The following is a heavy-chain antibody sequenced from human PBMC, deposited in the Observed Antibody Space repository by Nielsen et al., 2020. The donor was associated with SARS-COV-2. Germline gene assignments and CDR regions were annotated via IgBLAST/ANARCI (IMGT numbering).Heavy chain of an antibody. CDR3: ARALRSRGWFDP. J-gene: IGHJ5*02. V-gene: IGHV1-18*01. Sequence: ASVKVSCKASGYTFISYGISWVRQAPGQGLEWMGWISAYNGNTNYAQKLQDRVTMTTDTSTSTAYMELRSLRSDDTAVYYCARALRSRGWFDPWGQGTLVTVSS. CDR1: GYTFISYG. D-gene: IGHD1-26*01. CDR2: ISAYNGNT.